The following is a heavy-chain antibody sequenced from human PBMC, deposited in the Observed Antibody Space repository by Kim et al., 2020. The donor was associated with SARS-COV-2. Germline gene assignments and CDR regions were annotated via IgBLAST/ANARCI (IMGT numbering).Heavy chain of an antibody. CDR2: IIPIFGTA. D-gene: IGHD1-26*01. CDR1: GGTFSSYA. J-gene: IGHJ4*02. Sequence: SVKVSCKASGGTFSSYAISWVRQAPGQGLEWMGGIIPIFGTANYAQKFQGRVTITADESTSTAYMELSSLRSEDTAVYYCASREPGVGATTDYWGQGTLVTVSS. V-gene: IGHV1-69*13. CDR3: ASREPGVGATTDY.